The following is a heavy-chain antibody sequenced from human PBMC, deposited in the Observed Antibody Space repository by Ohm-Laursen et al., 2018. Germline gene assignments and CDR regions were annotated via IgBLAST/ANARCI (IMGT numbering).Heavy chain of an antibody. Sequence: SLRLSCTASGFTFSSSWMSWVRQAPGKGLEWVSAISGSGGSTYYADSVKGRFTISRDNSKNTLYLQMNSLRAEDTAVYYCAKGYDSSGYPPFDYWGQGTLVTVSS. CDR3: AKGYDSSGYPPFDY. D-gene: IGHD3-22*01. V-gene: IGHV3-23*01. CDR2: ISGSGGST. J-gene: IGHJ4*02. CDR1: GFTFSSSW.